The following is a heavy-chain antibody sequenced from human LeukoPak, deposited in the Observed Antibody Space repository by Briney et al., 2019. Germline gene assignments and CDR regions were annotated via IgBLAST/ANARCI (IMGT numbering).Heavy chain of an antibody. CDR2: IYSGGST. J-gene: IGHJ4*02. Sequence: GGSLRLSCAASGFTVSSNYMSWVRQAPGKGLEWVSVIYSGGSTYYADSVKGRFTISRDNSKNTLYLQMNSLRAEDTAVYYCARGTRYNWNSPNYFDYWGQGTLVTVSS. D-gene: IGHD1-7*01. CDR3: ARGTRYNWNSPNYFDY. CDR1: GFTVSSNY. V-gene: IGHV3-53*01.